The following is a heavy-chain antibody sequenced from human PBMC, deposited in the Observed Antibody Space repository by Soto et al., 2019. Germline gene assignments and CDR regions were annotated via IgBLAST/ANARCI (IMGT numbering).Heavy chain of an antibody. V-gene: IGHV1-46*01. CDR1: GYIFIHCY. D-gene: IGHD2-21*01. J-gene: IGHJ4*02. CDR2: INPNGGST. Sequence: VQLVQSGAEVKKPGASVKVSCKASGYIFIHCYIHWVRQAPGQGLEWMAIINPNGGSTNYAQKFQGRVTVTSDTSTSTVSMELNSLGSDDTAVYFCARSLLQGDFWGQGTLVTVSS. CDR3: ARSLLQGDF.